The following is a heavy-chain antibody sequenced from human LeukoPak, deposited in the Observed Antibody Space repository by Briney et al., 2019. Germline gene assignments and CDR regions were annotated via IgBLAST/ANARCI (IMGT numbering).Heavy chain of an antibody. CDR1: RYTFTNYY. Sequence: ASVKVSCKASRYTFTNYYIHWVRQGPGQGPEWMGIINPSGGSTSYAQKFQGRVTMTRDTSTSTFYMDLSSLRSEDTAVYYCARVTSEWELLGGMDVWGQGTTVTVSS. CDR2: INPSGGST. V-gene: IGHV1-46*01. D-gene: IGHD1-26*01. J-gene: IGHJ6*02. CDR3: ARVTSEWELLGGMDV.